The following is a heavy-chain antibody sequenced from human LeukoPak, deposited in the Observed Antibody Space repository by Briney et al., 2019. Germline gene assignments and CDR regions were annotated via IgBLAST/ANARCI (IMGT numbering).Heavy chain of an antibody. J-gene: IGHJ4*02. Sequence: SETLSLTCTVSGGSISGSSFYWGWIRQPPGKGLEWIGSIYYSGSTYCNPSLKSRVTISADTSKNQFSLKLSSVTATDTAVYYCATGASGPQQLAPCWGQGTLVTVSS. D-gene: IGHD6-13*01. CDR1: GGSISGSSFY. V-gene: IGHV4-39*01. CDR3: ATGASGPQQLAPC. CDR2: IYYSGST.